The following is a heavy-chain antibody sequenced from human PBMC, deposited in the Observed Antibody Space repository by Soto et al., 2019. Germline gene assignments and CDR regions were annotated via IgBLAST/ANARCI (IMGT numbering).Heavy chain of an antibody. Sequence: GGSLRLSCAASGFTFSGSAMPWVRQASGKGLEWVGRIRSKANSYATAYAASVKGRFTISRDDSKNTAYLQMNSLKTEDTAVYYCTSRSIAAAGTDYWGQGTLVTVSS. CDR1: GFTFSGSA. CDR2: IRSKANSYAT. CDR3: TSRSIAAAGTDY. V-gene: IGHV3-73*01. J-gene: IGHJ4*02. D-gene: IGHD6-13*01.